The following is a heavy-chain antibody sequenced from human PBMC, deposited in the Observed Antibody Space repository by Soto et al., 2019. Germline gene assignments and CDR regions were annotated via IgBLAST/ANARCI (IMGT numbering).Heavy chain of an antibody. CDR2: IDPGDTYA. Sequence: LGESLKISCTGFGYTFTTFWISWVRQMPGKGLEWMGRIDPGDTYATYSPAFQGHVTISADKATSTAYLQRSSLKASDTAMYYCARIYCTTTTCDSWFDPWGQGTLVTVSS. J-gene: IGHJ5*02. D-gene: IGHD2-2*01. CDR1: GYTFTTFW. CDR3: ARIYCTTTTCDSWFDP. V-gene: IGHV5-10-1*01.